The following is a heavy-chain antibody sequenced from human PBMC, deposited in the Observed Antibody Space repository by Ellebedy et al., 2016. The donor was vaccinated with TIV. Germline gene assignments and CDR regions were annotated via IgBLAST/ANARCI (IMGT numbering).Heavy chain of an antibody. Sequence: SVKVSCXASGCTFSSYAISWVRQAPGQGLEWMGWMNPNSGNTGYAQKFQGRVTMTRNTSTSTVYMELSSLRSEDTAVYYCARDVGGLDNSYGYYYFDYWGQGTLVTVSS. D-gene: IGHD5-18*01. J-gene: IGHJ4*02. V-gene: IGHV1-8*02. CDR2: MNPNSGNT. CDR1: GCTFSSYA. CDR3: ARDVGGLDNSYGYYYFDY.